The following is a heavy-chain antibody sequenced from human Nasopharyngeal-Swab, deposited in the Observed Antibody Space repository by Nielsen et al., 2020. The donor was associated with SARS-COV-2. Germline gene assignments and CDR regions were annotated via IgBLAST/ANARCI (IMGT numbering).Heavy chain of an antibody. Sequence: GGSLRLSCAASGFTFSSYSMNWVRQAPGKGLEWVSSISSSSYIYYADSVKGRFTISRDNAKNSLYLQMNSLRAEDTAVYYCARGGGDSSGWHFDYWGQGTLVTVSS. CDR1: GFTFSSYS. D-gene: IGHD6-19*01. CDR2: ISSSSYI. V-gene: IGHV3-21*01. CDR3: ARGGGDSSGWHFDY. J-gene: IGHJ4*02.